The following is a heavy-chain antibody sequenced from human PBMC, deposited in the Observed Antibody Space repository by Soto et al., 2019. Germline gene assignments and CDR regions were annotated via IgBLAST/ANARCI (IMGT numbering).Heavy chain of an antibody. D-gene: IGHD3-16*01. J-gene: IGHJ4*02. CDR2: ISGSGGST. Sequence: GGSLRLSCAASGFTFSSYAMSWVRQAPGKGLEWVSAISGSGGSTYYADSVKGRSTISRDNSKNTLYLQMNSLRAEDTAVYYCAKDWGGPVPQYYFDYWGQGTLVTVSS. CDR3: AKDWGGPVPQYYFDY. V-gene: IGHV3-23*01. CDR1: GFTFSSYA.